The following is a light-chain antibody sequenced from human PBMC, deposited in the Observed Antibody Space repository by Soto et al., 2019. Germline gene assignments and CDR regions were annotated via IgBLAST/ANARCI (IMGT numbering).Light chain of an antibody. CDR2: GAS. CDR1: QSVSSSY. Sequence: EIVLTQSPGTLSLSPGERATLSCRASQSVSSSYLAWYQQKPGQAPRLLIYGASSRATGIPERFSGSGSGADFTLTISRLEPEDFAVYYCQQYGSSPPTFDQGTKLEIK. CDR3: QQYGSSPPT. J-gene: IGKJ2*01. V-gene: IGKV3-20*01.